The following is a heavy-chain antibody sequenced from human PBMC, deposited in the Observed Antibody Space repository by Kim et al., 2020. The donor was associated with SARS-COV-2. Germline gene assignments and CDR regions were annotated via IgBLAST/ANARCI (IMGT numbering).Heavy chain of an antibody. CDR2: TYFTGST. D-gene: IGHD3-16*01. CDR1: DGSITNSNYH. J-gene: IGHJ4*02. V-gene: IGHV4-39*01. CDR3: VRHPLGGAPIDS. Sequence: SETLTLTCTVSDGSITNSNYHWGWIRQPPGKGLEWIGSTYFTGSTYYNPSLKSRVTVSIDTSKSQFSLKLNSVTASDTALDYCVRHPLGGAPIDSWGPGT.